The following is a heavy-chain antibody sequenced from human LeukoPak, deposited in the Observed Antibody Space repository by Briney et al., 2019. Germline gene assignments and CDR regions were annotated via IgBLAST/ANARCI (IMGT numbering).Heavy chain of an antibody. CDR3: ASGKDIVVVVAADKAAEYFQH. Sequence: SVKVSCKASGGTFSSYAIKWVRQAPGQKLKWMGGIISIFGTANYAQKFQGRVTITTDESTSTAYMELSSLRSEDTAVYYCASGKDIVVVVAADKAAEYFQHWGQGTLVTVSS. J-gene: IGHJ1*01. D-gene: IGHD2-15*01. V-gene: IGHV1-69*05. CDR2: IISIFGTA. CDR1: GGTFSSYA.